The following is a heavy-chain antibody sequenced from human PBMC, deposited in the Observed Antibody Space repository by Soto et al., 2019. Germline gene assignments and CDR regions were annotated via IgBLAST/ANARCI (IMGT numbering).Heavy chain of an antibody. CDR2: ISARGGSS. CDR3: AKGSIEYSASVDN. J-gene: IGHJ4*02. Sequence: DVQLLESGGGLVQPGGSLRLSCAASGFSFSSYAMVWVRQAPGKGLEWVSVISARGGSSYFAASVKGRFTISRDNSKNVLSLEMNSLRAEDTAIYFCAKGSIEYSASVDNWGQGTLVLVSS. D-gene: IGHD4-4*01. V-gene: IGHV3-23*01. CDR1: GFSFSSYA.